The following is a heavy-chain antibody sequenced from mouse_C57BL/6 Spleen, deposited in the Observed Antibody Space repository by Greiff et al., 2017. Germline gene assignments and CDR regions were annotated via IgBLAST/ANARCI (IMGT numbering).Heavy chain of an antibody. V-gene: IGHV1-76*01. Sequence: QVQLKQSGAELVRPGASVKLSCKASGYTFTDYYINWVKQRPGQGLEWIARIYPGSGNTYYNEKFKGKATLTAEKSSSTAYMQLSSLTSEDSAVYFCARDYEHAMDYWGQGTSVTVSS. CDR3: ARDYEHAMDY. CDR2: IYPGSGNT. D-gene: IGHD2-4*01. J-gene: IGHJ4*01. CDR1: GYTFTDYY.